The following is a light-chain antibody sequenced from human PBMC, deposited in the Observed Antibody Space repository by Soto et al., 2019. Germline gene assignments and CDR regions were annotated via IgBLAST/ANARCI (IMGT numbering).Light chain of an antibody. CDR2: AAS. Sequence: DIQMTQSPSSLSASVGDRVTITCRASRDITDYLAWYQQKPGQVPKLLIYAASRRATGIPDRFSGSGSGTDFTLIISRLEPEDSAVYYCQYYDTSPAWTFGQGTRVEIK. CDR3: QYYDTSPAWT. J-gene: IGKJ1*01. V-gene: IGKV1-NL1*01. CDR1: RDITDY.